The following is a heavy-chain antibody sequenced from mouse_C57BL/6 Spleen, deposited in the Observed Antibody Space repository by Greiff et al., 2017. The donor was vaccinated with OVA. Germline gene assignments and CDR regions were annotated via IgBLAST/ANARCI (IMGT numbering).Heavy chain of an antibody. CDR3: ARRGAYYTDYFDY. Sequence: QVQLQQPGTELVKPGASVKLSCKASGYTFTSYWMHWVKQRPGQGLEWIGNINPSNGGTNYNERFKGKATLTVDKSSSTAYMQLSSLTSEDSAVYYCARRGAYYTDYFDYWGQGTTLTVSS. J-gene: IGHJ2*01. CDR1: GYTFTSYW. V-gene: IGHV1-53*01. D-gene: IGHD2-12*01. CDR2: INPSNGGT.